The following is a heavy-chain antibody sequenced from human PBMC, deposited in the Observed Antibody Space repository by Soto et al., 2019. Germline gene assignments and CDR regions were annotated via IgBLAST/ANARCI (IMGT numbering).Heavy chain of an antibody. V-gene: IGHV3-64*04. CDR3: ARDQLYYNDISGRPLNAFDV. Sequence: PGGSLRLSCIASGFTFRDYAMAWVRQAPGKGLEFVSGITSNGGTTFYGHSVTGRFPISRDNSKNSLYLQMNSLRAEDTAVYYCARDQLYYNDISGRPLNAFDVWGQGTMVTV. D-gene: IGHD3-22*01. J-gene: IGHJ3*01. CDR1: GFTFRDYA. CDR2: ITSNGGTT.